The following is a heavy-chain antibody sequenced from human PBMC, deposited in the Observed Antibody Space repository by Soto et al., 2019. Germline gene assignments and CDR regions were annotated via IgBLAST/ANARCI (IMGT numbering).Heavy chain of an antibody. Sequence: ASVKVSCKASGYTFTGYYMHWVRQAPGQGLEWMGWINPNSGGTNYAQKFQGRVTMTRDNAKNFLYLQMNSLRAEDTAVYFCASVILRFSYGIDVWGKGTTVTVS. CDR2: INPNSGGT. D-gene: IGHD3-3*01. CDR1: GYTFTGYY. J-gene: IGHJ6*04. V-gene: IGHV1-2*02. CDR3: ASVILRFSYGIDV.